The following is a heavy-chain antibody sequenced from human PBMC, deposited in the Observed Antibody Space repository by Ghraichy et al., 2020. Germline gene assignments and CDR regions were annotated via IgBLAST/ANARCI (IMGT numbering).Heavy chain of an antibody. CDR2: INWNGGST. J-gene: IGHJ6*02. D-gene: IGHD3-22*01. V-gene: IGHV3-20*01. Sequence: GGSLRLSCAASGFTFDDYGMSWVRQAPGKGLEWVSGINWNGGSTGYADSVKGRFTISRDNAKNSLYLQMNSLRAEDTALYHCARGNYYDSSGYFTARYYYYYGMDVWGQGTTVTVSS. CDR3: ARGNYYDSSGYFTARYYYYYGMDV. CDR1: GFTFDDYG.